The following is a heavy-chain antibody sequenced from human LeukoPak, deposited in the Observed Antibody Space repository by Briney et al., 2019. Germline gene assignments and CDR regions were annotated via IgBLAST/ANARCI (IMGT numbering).Heavy chain of an antibody. CDR1: GFTFSSYW. Sequence: GGSLRLSCAASGFTFSSYWMSWVRQAPGKGLEWVANIKQDGSEKYYVDSVKGRFTISRDNAKNSLYLQMNSLRAQDTVVYYCARDHRATVTTISAFDIWGQGTMVTVSS. J-gene: IGHJ3*02. V-gene: IGHV3-7*01. CDR2: IKQDGSEK. CDR3: ARDHRATVTTISAFDI. D-gene: IGHD4-17*01.